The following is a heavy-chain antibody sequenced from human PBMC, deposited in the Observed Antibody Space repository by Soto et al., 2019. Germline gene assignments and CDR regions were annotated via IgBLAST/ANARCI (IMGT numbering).Heavy chain of an antibody. CDR1: GYTFTSYG. V-gene: IGHV1-18*01. CDR3: ARGGYGDY. D-gene: IGHD1-1*01. J-gene: IGHJ4*02. Sequence: QVHLVQSGAEVKKPGASVKVSCKASGYTFTSYGITWVRQAPGQGLEWMGWISAHNGNTDYAQKLQGRVIVTRDISTSTAYMELRSLISDDTAVYYCARGGYGDYWGQGALVTVSS. CDR2: ISAHNGNT.